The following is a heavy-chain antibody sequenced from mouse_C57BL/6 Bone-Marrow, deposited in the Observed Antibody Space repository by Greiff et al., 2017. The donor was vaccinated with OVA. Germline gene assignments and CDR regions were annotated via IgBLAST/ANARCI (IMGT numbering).Heavy chain of an antibody. CDR2: INPNNGGT. Sequence: EVQGVESGPELVKPGASVKMSCKASGYTFPDYNMHWVKQSHGKSLEWIGYINPNNGGTRYNQKFKGKATLPVNQSSSTAYMELRSLTSEDSAVYYCARWYDYDGGMDYWGQGTSVTVSS. V-gene: IGHV1-22*01. CDR1: GYTFPDYN. CDR3: ARWYDYDGGMDY. J-gene: IGHJ4*01. D-gene: IGHD2-4*01.